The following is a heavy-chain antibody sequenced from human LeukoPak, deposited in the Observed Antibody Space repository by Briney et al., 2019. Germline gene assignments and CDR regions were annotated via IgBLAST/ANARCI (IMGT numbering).Heavy chain of an antibody. J-gene: IGHJ4*02. CDR1: GFTFSNAW. CDR3: ISDSNFDS. V-gene: IGHV3-15*01. CDR2: TKSKTDGCTK. D-gene: IGHD3-3*01. Sequence: GGTLRFSCAASGFTFSNAWMSWVRQAQGKGLEWVGRTKSKTDGCTKDYAAPVKSTITISRDDSNSTLYLQMNSLKTEDTALYYCISDSNFDSWGQGTLVTVSS.